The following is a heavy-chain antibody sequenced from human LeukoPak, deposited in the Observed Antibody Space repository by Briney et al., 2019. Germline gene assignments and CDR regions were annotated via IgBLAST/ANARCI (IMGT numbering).Heavy chain of an antibody. CDR3: ARGSLYRSSTSCYDY. V-gene: IGHV4-30-2*01. D-gene: IGHD2-2*01. Sequence: SQTLSLTCAVSGASISSGGYSWSWIRQPPGKGLEWMGYIFHSGSTYYNPSLKSRVTISVDRSNNQFSLKLTSVTAADTAVYYCARGSLYRSSTSCYDYWGQGTLVTVSS. CDR1: GASISSGGYS. CDR2: IFHSGST. J-gene: IGHJ4*02.